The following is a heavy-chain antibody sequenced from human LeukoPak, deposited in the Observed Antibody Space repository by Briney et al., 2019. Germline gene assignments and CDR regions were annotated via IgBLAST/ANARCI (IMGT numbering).Heavy chain of an antibody. Sequence: SETLSLTCTVSGGSISSLYWSWIRQPPGKGLEWIGYIYSSGSTKYNPSLKSRVTMSVDTSKNQFSLKLSSVTAADTAVYYCARALGSSGYGWFDPWGQGTLVTVSS. CDR3: ARALGSSGYGWFDP. D-gene: IGHD3-22*01. J-gene: IGHJ5*02. CDR2: IYSSGST. V-gene: IGHV4-59*11. CDR1: GGSISSLY.